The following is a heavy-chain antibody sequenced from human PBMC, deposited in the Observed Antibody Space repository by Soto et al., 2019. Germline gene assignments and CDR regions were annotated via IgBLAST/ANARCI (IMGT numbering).Heavy chain of an antibody. CDR1: GASLSSGDYY. CDR3: ARERRGGDSNGGVDY. CDR2: IYYNGNN. V-gene: IGHV4-30-4*01. J-gene: IGHJ4*02. Sequence: QVQPQESGPGLVKPSQTLSLTCIVSGASLSSGDYYWSWIRQPPGKGLEWIAFIYYNGNNFYNPSLKRRVTIAIDTSNNQFSLTVRSVTAADTAVYYCARERRGGDSNGGVDYWGQGTLVTVSS. D-gene: IGHD2-21*02.